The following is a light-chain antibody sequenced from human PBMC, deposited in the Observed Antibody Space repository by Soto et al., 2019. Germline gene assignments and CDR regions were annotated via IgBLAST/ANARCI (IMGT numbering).Light chain of an antibody. V-gene: IGLV2-14*01. CDR2: EVT. CDR3: SSYTSGSALYV. J-gene: IGLJ1*01. Sequence: QSALTQPASVSGSPGQSITISCTGTNIDVGGYNYVSWYQQHPGKAPKLMIYEVTNRPSGVSNRFSGSKSGNTASLTISGLQAEDEADYYCSSYTSGSALYVFGTGTKVTVL. CDR1: NIDVGGYNY.